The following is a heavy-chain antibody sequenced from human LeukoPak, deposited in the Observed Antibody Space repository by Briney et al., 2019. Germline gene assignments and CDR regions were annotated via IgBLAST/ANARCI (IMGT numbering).Heavy chain of an antibody. V-gene: IGHV3-7*04. CDR3: ARGVYSGGWFRWYFDY. D-gene: IGHD6-19*01. CDR2: IKQDGSDK. J-gene: IGHJ4*02. Sequence: PGGSLRLSCAASGFTFSSYWMSWVRQAPGTGLEWVANIKQDGSDKYYMGSVKGRFTISRDNAKNSLFLQMNSLRDEDTAMYYCARGVYSGGWFRWYFDYWGQGTLVTVSS. CDR1: GFTFSSYW.